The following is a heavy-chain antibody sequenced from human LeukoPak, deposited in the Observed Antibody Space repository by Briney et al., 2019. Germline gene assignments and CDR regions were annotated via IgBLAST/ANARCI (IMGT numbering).Heavy chain of an antibody. J-gene: IGHJ5*02. CDR1: GGSISSGGYS. D-gene: IGHD5-12*01. CDR2: IYHSGST. V-gene: IGHV4-30-2*01. Sequence: PSETLSLTCAVSGGSISSGGYSWSWIRQPPGKGLEWIGYIYHSGSTYYNPSLKSRVTISVDRSKNQISLKLSSVAAADTAVYYCARGRDIGWFDPWGQGTLVTVSS. CDR3: ARGRDIGWFDP.